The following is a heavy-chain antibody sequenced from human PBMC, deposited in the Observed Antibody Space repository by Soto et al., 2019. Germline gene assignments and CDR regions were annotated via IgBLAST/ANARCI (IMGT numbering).Heavy chain of an antibody. D-gene: IGHD3-3*01. Sequence: SETLSLTCTVSGGSISTYYCNWIRQPAGKGLEWIGRIDTSGSTNYNPSLKSRVTMSVDTSENQFSLKLSSVTAVDTAVYYCARGGHDFWSGTFDYWGQGSLVTVSS. CDR1: GGSISTYY. CDR3: ARGGHDFWSGTFDY. CDR2: IDTSGST. V-gene: IGHV4-4*07. J-gene: IGHJ4*02.